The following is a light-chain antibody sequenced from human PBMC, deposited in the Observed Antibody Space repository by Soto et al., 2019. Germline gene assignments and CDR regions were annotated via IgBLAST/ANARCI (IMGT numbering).Light chain of an antibody. J-gene: IGLJ1*01. CDR2: EVS. V-gene: IGLV2-14*01. CDR1: NSDVGAYRY. CDR3: SSYTITSTYV. Sequence: QSALTQPASVSGSPGQAITISCSGSNSDVGAYRYVSWYQQHPGKAPKLMIYEVSNRPSGVSERFSGSKSGNTASLTISGLQAEDEADYYCSSYTITSTYVFGTGTKVTVL.